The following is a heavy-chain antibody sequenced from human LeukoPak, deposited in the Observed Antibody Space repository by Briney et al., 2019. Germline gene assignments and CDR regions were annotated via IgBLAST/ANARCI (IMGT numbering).Heavy chain of an antibody. CDR3: ARVEMATILMDY. J-gene: IGHJ4*02. CDR2: ISSSGSTI. D-gene: IGHD5-24*01. Sequence: GGSLKLSRAASGFTFSDYYMSWIRQAPGKGLEWVSYISSSGSTIYYADSVKGRFTISRDNAKNSLYLQMNSLRAEDTAVYYCARVEMATILMDYWGQGALVTVSS. V-gene: IGHV3-11*01. CDR1: GFTFSDYY.